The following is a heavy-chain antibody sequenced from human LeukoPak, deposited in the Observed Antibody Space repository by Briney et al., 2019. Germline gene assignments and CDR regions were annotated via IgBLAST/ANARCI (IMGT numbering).Heavy chain of an antibody. CDR3: ARDLNGDYYFDY. D-gene: IGHD4-17*01. CDR1: GYTFTGYY. Sequence: ASVKVSCKASGYTFTGYYMHWVRQAPGQGLEWMGWINPNSGCTNYAQEFQGWVTMTRDTSISTAYMELSRLRSDDTAVYYCARDLNGDYYFDYWGQGTLVTVSS. V-gene: IGHV1-2*04. CDR2: INPNSGCT. J-gene: IGHJ4*02.